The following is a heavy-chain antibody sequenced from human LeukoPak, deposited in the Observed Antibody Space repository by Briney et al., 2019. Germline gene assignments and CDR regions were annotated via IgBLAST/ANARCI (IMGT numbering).Heavy chain of an antibody. D-gene: IGHD1-1*01. Sequence: GGSLRLSCAASGFSFSNYAMDWVRQAPGNGLECVSTIGASVSNTNYADSVKGRFPISRDNSKNTLSLQMSSLKVEDTAVYYWAKRSGGTFDYWGQGTLVTVSS. CDR1: GFSFSNYA. J-gene: IGHJ4*02. V-gene: IGHV3-23*01. CDR3: AKRSGGTFDY. CDR2: IGASVSNT.